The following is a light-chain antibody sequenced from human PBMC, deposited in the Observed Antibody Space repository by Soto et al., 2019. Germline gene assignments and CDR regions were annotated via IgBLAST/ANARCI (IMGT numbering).Light chain of an antibody. CDR1: QSVSSTY. CDR3: QQYGSSLFT. J-gene: IGKJ2*01. Sequence: EIVLTQSPGTLSLSPGERATLSCRASQSVSSTYLTWYQQKPGQAPRLLIYGASSRATGIPDRFSGSGSGTDFTLTISRVEPEDFAGYYCQQYGSSLFTFGQGTKLEIK. V-gene: IGKV3-20*01. CDR2: GAS.